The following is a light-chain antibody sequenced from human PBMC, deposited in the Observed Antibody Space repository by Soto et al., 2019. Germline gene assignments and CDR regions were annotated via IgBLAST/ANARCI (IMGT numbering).Light chain of an antibody. V-gene: IGKV3-20*01. CDR1: QSVSSSY. J-gene: IGKJ4*01. CDR2: GAS. Sequence: EIVLTQSPGTLSLSPGERATLSCRASQSVSSSYLAWYQQKPGQAPRLLIYGASSRATGIPDRFSDSGSGTDFTLTISRLEPEDFAVYYCQQYSSSPGLTFGGGTKVEIK. CDR3: QQYSSSPGLT.